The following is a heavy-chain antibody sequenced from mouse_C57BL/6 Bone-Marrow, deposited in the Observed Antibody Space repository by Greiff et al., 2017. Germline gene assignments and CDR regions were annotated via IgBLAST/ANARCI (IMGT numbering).Heavy chain of an antibody. D-gene: IGHD2-3*01. J-gene: IGHJ4*01. CDR1: GYTFTSYW. CDR3: ARYYDGYYDAMDY. CDR2: INPSSGYT. Sequence: QVQLQQSGAELAKPGASVKLSCKASGYTFTSYWMHWVKQRPGQGLEWIGYINPSSGYTKYNQKFKDKATLTADKSSSTAYMQLRSLTYEDSAVYYCARYYDGYYDAMDYWGQGTSVTVSS. V-gene: IGHV1-7*01.